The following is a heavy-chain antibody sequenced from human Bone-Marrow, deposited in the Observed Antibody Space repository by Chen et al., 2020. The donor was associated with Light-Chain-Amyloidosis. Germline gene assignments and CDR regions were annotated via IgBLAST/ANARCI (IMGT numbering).Heavy chain of an antibody. CDR1: GFPLRTTG. Sequence: QVQLVESGGGVVQPGRSLRLSWAVSGFPLRTTGIHWVRQAPGRGLEWVAVLRVDERLNKYADSVKGRFTTSRDTSKNTLYLQMNSLRAEDTAVYYCARGPGSGWYLDTWGQGTLVTVSS. CDR2: LRVDERLN. CDR3: ARGPGSGWYLDT. J-gene: IGHJ4*02. D-gene: IGHD6-19*01. V-gene: IGHV3-33*01.